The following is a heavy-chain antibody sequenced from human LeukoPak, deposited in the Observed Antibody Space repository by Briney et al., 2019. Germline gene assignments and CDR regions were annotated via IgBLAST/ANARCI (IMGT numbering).Heavy chain of an antibody. J-gene: IGHJ1*01. CDR1: GFTFSDYY. D-gene: IGHD3-10*01. CDR3: AKDAGVGYFQH. CDR2: ISSGGSTI. Sequence: GCLRLSCAASGFTFSDYYMSWIRQAPGKGLEWVSYISSGGSTIYYADSVKGRFTISRDNAKNSLYLQMNSLRAEDTAVYYCAKDAGVGYFQHWGQGTLVTVSS. V-gene: IGHV3-11*01.